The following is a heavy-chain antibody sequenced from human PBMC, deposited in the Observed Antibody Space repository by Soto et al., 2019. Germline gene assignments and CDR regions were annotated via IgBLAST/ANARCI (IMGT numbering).Heavy chain of an antibody. CDR1: GFTFFSYA. CDR2: INGIGSST. J-gene: IGHJ4*02. V-gene: IGHV3-23*01. CDR3: AKDYEVVIAALFDY. D-gene: IGHD2-15*01. Sequence: EVQLLQSGGALVQPGGSLRLSCTASGFTFFSYAMTWVRQAPGKGLEWVSSINGIGSSTYYADSAKGRFTISRDNSKNTLYLQMNSLRAEDTAVYYCAKDYEVVIAALFDYWGQGILVTVSS.